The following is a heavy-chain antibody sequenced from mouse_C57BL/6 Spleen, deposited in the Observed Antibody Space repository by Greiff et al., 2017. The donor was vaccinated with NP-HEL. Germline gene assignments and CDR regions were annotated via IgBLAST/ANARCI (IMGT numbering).Heavy chain of an antibody. CDR3: ARVGSYAMDD. CDR2: ISYDGSN. V-gene: IGHV3-6*01. CDR1: GSSITSGYY. Sequence: EVKLMESGPGLVKPSQSLSLTCSVTGSSITSGYYLNWIRQFPGNKLEWMGYISYDGSNNYNPSLKNRISITRDTSKNQFFLKLNSVTTEDTATYYCARVGSYAMDDWGQGTSVTVSS. J-gene: IGHJ4*01. D-gene: IGHD2-2*01.